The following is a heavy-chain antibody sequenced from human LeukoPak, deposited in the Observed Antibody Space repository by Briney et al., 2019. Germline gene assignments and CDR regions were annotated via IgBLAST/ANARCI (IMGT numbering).Heavy chain of an antibody. CDR2: ISYDGSNK. V-gene: IGHV3-30*03. CDR3: ARQRFDI. J-gene: IGHJ3*02. D-gene: IGHD5-24*01. Sequence: GSLRLSCAASGFTFSSYGMHWVRQAPGKGLEWVAVISYDGSNKYYADSVKGRFTISRDNSKNTLYLQMNSLRAEDTAVYYCARQRFDIWGQGTMVTVSS. CDR1: GFTFSSYG.